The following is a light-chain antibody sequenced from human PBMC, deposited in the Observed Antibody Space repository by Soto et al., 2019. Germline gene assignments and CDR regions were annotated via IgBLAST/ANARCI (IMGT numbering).Light chain of an antibody. CDR2: SNN. CDR1: SSNIGSNT. CDR3: AAWDDSLNGVX. V-gene: IGLV1-44*01. J-gene: IGLJ2*01. Sequence: QAVVTQPPSASGTPGQRVTISCSGSSSNIGSNTVNWYQQLPGTAPKLLIYSNNQRPSGVPDRFSGSKSGTSASLAISGLQSEDEADYYCAAWDDSLNGVXFGGGTQLTVL.